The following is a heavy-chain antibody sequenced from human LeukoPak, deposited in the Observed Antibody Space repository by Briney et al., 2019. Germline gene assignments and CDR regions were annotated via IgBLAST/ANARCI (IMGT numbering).Heavy chain of an antibody. D-gene: IGHD2-2*01. J-gene: IGHJ4*02. Sequence: GGSLRLSCAASGLNFNNAWMSWVRQAPGKGLEWVANIKQDGSEKYYVDSVKGRFTISRDNAKNSLYLQMNSLRAEDTAVYYCARDQRYCSSSSCPWEPFDYWGQGTLVTVSS. CDR2: IKQDGSEK. CDR3: ARDQRYCSSSSCPWEPFDY. CDR1: GLNFNNAW. V-gene: IGHV3-7*05.